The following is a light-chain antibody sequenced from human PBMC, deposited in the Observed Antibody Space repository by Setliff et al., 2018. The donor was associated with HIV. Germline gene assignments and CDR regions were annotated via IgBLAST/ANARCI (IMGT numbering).Light chain of an antibody. CDR3: QSFDSSLNGYV. CDR1: SSTIGAVYD. CDR2: ANS. V-gene: IGLV1-40*01. J-gene: IGLJ1*01. Sequence: QSALTQPPSVSGAPGQRVIISCTGSSSTIGAVYDVHWYQQFPGTAPKVLIYANSNRPSGVPDRFSGSKSGTSASLAITGLQAEDEADYFCQSFDSSLNGYVFGTGTKVTVL.